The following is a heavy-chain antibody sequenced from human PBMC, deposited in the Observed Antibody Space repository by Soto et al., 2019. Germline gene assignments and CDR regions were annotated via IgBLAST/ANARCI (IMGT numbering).Heavy chain of an antibody. V-gene: IGHV1-3*01. CDR1: GYTFTSYA. D-gene: IGHD3-22*01. CDR2: INAGNGNT. Sequence: QVQLVQSGAEVKKPGASVKVSCKASGYTFTSYAMHWVRQAPGQRLEWMGWINAGNGNTKYSQKFQGRVTITRDTSASTAYMELSSLRSEDTAVYYCAGASDSSGYYDSHYYYYGMDVW. J-gene: IGHJ6*01. CDR3: AGASDSSGYYDSHYYYYGMDV.